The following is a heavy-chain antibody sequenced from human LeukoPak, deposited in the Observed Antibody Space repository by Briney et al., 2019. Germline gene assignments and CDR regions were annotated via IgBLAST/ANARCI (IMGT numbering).Heavy chain of an antibody. CDR2: ISSSGSTI. V-gene: IGHV3-11*04. D-gene: IGHD4-11*01. J-gene: IGHJ4*02. Sequence: PGGSLRLSCAASGFTFSDYYMSWIHQAAGKGLEWVSYISSSGSTIYYADSVKGRFTISRDNAKNSLYLQMNSLRAEDTAVYYCARWDHSYPFDYWGQGTLVTVSS. CDR3: ARWDHSYPFDY. CDR1: GFTFSDYY.